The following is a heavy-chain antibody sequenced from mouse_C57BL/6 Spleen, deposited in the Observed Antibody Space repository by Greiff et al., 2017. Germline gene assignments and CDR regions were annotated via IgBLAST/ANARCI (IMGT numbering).Heavy chain of an antibody. V-gene: IGHV1-15*01. CDR1: GYTFTDYE. CDR3: TRRGDYYGSRWYFDV. D-gene: IGHD1-1*01. J-gene: IGHJ1*03. Sequence: VQLQQSGAELVRPGASVTLSCKASGYTFTDYEMHWVKQTPVHGLEWIGAIDPETGGTAYNQKFKGKAILTADKSSSTAYMVLRSLTSEDSAVYYCTRRGDYYGSRWYFDVWGTGTTVTVSS. CDR2: IDPETGGT.